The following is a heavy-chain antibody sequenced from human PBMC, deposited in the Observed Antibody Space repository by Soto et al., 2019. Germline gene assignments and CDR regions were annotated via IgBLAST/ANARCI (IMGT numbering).Heavy chain of an antibody. CDR1: GYTFTSYG. V-gene: IGHV1-18*01. J-gene: IGHJ3*02. CDR2: ISAYNGNT. Sequence: ASVKVSCKASGYTFTSYGISWVRQAPGQGLEWMGWISAYNGNTNYAQKLQGRVTMTTDTSTSTAYMELRSLRSDDTAVYYCAITLTVVGYAFDIWCQGKMVTISS. CDR3: AITLTVVGYAFDI. D-gene: IGHD2-21*01.